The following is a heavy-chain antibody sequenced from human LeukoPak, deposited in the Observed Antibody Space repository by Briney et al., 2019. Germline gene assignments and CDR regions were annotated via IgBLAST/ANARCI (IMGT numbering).Heavy chain of an antibody. D-gene: IGHD3-16*01. Sequence: GGSLRLSCAASGFTFSSYAMSWVRQAPGKGLEWVSAISGSGGSTYYAGSVKGRFTISRDNSKNTLYLQMNSLRAEDTAVYYCAIDMITFGGVIYDAFDIWGQGTMVTVSS. CDR2: ISGSGGST. CDR3: AIDMITFGGVIYDAFDI. J-gene: IGHJ3*02. CDR1: GFTFSSYA. V-gene: IGHV3-23*01.